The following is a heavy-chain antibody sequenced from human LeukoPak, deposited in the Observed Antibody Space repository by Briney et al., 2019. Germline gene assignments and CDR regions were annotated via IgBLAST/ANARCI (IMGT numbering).Heavy chain of an antibody. D-gene: IGHD1-14*01. CDR1: GFTFSGSA. Sequence: PGGSLKLSCAASGFTFSGSAMHWVRQASGKGLEWVGRIRSKANGYATAYAASVKGRFAISRDDSKNTAYLQMNSLKTEDTAVYYCTTLTAGKNYYYYYGMDVWGQGTTVTVSS. J-gene: IGHJ6*02. V-gene: IGHV3-73*01. CDR3: TTLTAGKNYYYYYGMDV. CDR2: IRSKANGYAT.